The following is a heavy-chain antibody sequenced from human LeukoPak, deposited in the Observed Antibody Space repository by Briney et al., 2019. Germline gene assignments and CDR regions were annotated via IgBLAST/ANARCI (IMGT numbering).Heavy chain of an antibody. CDR3: AKDRTYYDFWSGLYYYYYYMDV. CDR1: GFTFSSYA. V-gene: IGHV3-23*01. D-gene: IGHD3-3*01. Sequence: GGSLRLSCAASGFTFSSYAMSWVRQASGKGLEWVSAIGGSGGSTYYADSVKGRFTISRDNSKNTLYLQMNSLRAEDTAVYYCAKDRTYYDFWSGLYYYYYYMDVWGKGTTVTVSS. J-gene: IGHJ6*03. CDR2: IGGSGGST.